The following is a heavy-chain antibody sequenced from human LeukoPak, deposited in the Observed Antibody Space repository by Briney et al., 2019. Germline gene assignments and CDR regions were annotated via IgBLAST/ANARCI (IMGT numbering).Heavy chain of an antibody. D-gene: IGHD6-13*01. Sequence: GGSLRLSCAASGFTFSAYGMNWVRQAPGKGLEWVSYISSSASTIYYADSVKGRFTISRDNAKNSLYLQMNSLRAEDTAVYYCARDHGTYWGQGTLVTVSS. J-gene: IGHJ4*02. CDR3: ARDHGTY. CDR2: ISSSASTI. V-gene: IGHV3-48*04. CDR1: GFTFSAYG.